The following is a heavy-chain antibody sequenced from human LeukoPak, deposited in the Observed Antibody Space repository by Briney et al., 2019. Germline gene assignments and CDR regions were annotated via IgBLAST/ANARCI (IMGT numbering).Heavy chain of an antibody. CDR1: AFTFSSYW. CDR3: AKNKSVSADYYFDY. CDR2: INTDGSST. D-gene: IGHD5/OR15-5a*01. J-gene: IGHJ4*02. V-gene: IGHV3-74*01. Sequence: GGSLRLSCAASAFTFSSYWMHWVRQAPGKGLVWVSRINTDGSSTSYADSVKGRFTVSRDNSKNTLFLQMNNLRTEDTAVYYCAKNKSVSADYYFDYWGQGTLVTVSS.